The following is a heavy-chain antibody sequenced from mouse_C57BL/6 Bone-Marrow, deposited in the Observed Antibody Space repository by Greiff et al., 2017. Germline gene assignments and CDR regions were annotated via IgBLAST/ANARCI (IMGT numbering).Heavy chain of an antibody. D-gene: IGHD1-1*01. Sequence: EVMLVESGGGLVQPGGSLSLSCAASGFTFTDYYMSWVRQPPGKALEWLGFIRNKANGYTTEYSASVKVRFTISRDNSQSILYLQMNALRAEDSATYYCASLYYGSSYDYFDYWGQGTTLTVSS. CDR2: IRNKANGYTT. J-gene: IGHJ2*01. CDR3: ASLYYGSSYDYFDY. CDR1: GFTFTDYY. V-gene: IGHV7-3*01.